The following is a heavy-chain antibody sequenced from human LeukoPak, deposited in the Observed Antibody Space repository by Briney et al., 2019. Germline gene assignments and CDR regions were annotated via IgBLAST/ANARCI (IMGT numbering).Heavy chain of an antibody. J-gene: IGHJ3*01. CDR3: AKDQGSSSGWYSRDGFAL. Sequence: GGSLRLSCVVSGFIFSDYWMTWVRQAPGKGLEWVANIKQDESEMYYADSVKGRFTISRDNAKNSLYLQVNNLRAEDTAVYYCAKDQGSSSGWYSRDGFALWGRGTMVTVSS. CDR2: IKQDESEM. CDR1: GFIFSDYW. V-gene: IGHV3-7*03. D-gene: IGHD6-19*01.